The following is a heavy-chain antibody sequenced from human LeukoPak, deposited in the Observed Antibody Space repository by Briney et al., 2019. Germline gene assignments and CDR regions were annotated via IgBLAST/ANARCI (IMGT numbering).Heavy chain of an antibody. CDR2: ISGSGGST. D-gene: IGHD3-22*01. Sequence: GGSLRLSCAAFGFTFSSYAMSWVRQAPGKGLEWVSAISGSGGSTYYADSVKGRFTISRDNSKNTLYLQMNSLRAEDTAVYYCAKDGKDVRYYYDSSGYWFDYWGQGTLVTVSS. CDR1: GFTFSSYA. V-gene: IGHV3-23*01. J-gene: IGHJ4*02. CDR3: AKDGKDVRYYYDSSGYWFDY.